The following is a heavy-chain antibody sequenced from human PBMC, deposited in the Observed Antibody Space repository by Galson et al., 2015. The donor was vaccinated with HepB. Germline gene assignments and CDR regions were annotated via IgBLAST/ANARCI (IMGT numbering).Heavy chain of an antibody. CDR2: VYSSGNT. J-gene: IGHJ3*02. D-gene: IGHD2-2*01. CDR3: ARDNPVVPTADDAFDI. CDR1: GDSTSSSS. Sequence: SETLSLTCTVSGDSTSSSSWSWIRQPAGKGLEWIGRVYSSGNTNHNPSLASRVTMSVDTSKNQFSLRLSSVTAADTAVYYCARDNPVVPTADDAFDIWGQGTMVTVSS. V-gene: IGHV4-4*07.